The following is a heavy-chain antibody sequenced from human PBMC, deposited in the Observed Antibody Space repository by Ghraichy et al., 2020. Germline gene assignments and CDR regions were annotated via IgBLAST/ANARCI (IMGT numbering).Heavy chain of an antibody. Sequence: SETLSLTCSVSGVSIRDDAHYWDWIRQPPGKGLEWIGSMYYSGSTYHTPSLKTRVAISVDSSKNQVSLHLSSVTAADTAVYFCARLRGSNYRTWYDTWGQGTLVTVSS. CDR2: MYYSGST. CDR3: ARLRGSNYRTWYDT. V-gene: IGHV4-39*01. CDR1: GVSIRDDAHY. D-gene: IGHD3-10*01. J-gene: IGHJ5*02.